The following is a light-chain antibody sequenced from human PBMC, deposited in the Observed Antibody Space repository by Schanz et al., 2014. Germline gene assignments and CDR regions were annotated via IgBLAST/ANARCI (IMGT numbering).Light chain of an antibody. Sequence: QSVLTQPPSVSGAPGQRVTISCTGSISNIGAGHDVHWYQQVPGTAPKLLIYANIIRPSGVPDRFSGSKSGTSASLAITGLQAEDEADYYCQSYDSSLGGSPWVFGGGTKLTVL. V-gene: IGLV1-40*01. CDR2: ANI. CDR3: QSYDSSLGGSPWV. J-gene: IGLJ3*02. CDR1: ISNIGAGHD.